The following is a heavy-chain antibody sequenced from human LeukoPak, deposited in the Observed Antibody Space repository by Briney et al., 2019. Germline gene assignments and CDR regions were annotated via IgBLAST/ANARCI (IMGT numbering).Heavy chain of an antibody. CDR3: AEGSGWPALY. D-gene: IGHD6-19*01. V-gene: IGHV3-21*01. Sequence: GGSLRLSCAVSGFTFGSNSFNWVRQAPGKGLEWVSSISTTATYIYYADSVRGRFTISRDNAKNSLYLQMNSLTVKDTAVYYCAEGSGWPALYWGQGTLVTVSS. CDR1: GFTFGSNS. CDR2: ISTTATYI. J-gene: IGHJ4*02.